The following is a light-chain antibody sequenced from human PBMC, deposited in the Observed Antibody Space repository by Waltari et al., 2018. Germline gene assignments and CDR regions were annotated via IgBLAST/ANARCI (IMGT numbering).Light chain of an antibody. CDR3: SSYTSSSTLV. V-gene: IGLV2-14*01. CDR2: EVR. J-gene: IGLJ2*01. Sequence: QSALTQPASVSGSPGQSITISCTGSSNDVGTYNYVSWYHQHPGKAPKLIIFEVRHRPSGVSKRFSASNSGNKASLTISGLQTEDEADYYCSSYTSSSTLVFGGGTKVTVL. CDR1: SNDVGTYNY.